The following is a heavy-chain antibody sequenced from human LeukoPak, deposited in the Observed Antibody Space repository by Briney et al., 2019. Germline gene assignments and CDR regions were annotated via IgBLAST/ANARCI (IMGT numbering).Heavy chain of an antibody. CDR1: GFTFSSYG. Sequence: QTGGSLRLSCAASGFTFSSYGMHWVRQAPGKGLEWVAVISYDGSNKYYADSVKGRFTISRDNSKNTLYLQMNSLRAEDTAVYYCAKDFPREGGYYYYGMDVWGQGTTVPVSS. D-gene: IGHD3-16*01. CDR3: AKDFPREGGYYYYGMDV. V-gene: IGHV3-30*18. J-gene: IGHJ6*02. CDR2: ISYDGSNK.